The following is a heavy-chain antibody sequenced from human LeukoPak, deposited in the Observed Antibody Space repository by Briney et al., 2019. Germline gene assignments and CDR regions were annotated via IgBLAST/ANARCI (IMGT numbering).Heavy chain of an antibody. Sequence: GGSLRLSCAASGFTFSSYAMHWVRQAPGKGLEYVSAISSNGGSTDYANSVKGRFTISRDNSKNTLYLQMGSLRAEDMAVYYCARDPLEDYDFWSGSFDYWGQGTLVTVSS. CDR3: ARDPLEDYDFWSGSFDY. V-gene: IGHV3-64*01. J-gene: IGHJ4*02. CDR2: ISSNGGST. CDR1: GFTFSSYA. D-gene: IGHD3-3*01.